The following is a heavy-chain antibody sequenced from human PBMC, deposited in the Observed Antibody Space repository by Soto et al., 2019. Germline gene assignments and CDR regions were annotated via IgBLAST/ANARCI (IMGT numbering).Heavy chain of an antibody. CDR2: TYYRSKWYN. V-gene: IGHV6-1*01. D-gene: IGHD5-12*01. J-gene: IGHJ4*02. Sequence: PSQTLSLTCAISGDSVSSNSAALNLIRQSPSRGLEWLGRTYYRSKWYNDYAVSVKSRITINPDTSKNQFSLQLNSVTPEDTAVYYCARERGYSGYDKYAVIDYWGQGTLVTVS. CDR3: ARERGYSGYDKYAVIDY. CDR1: GDSVSSNSAA.